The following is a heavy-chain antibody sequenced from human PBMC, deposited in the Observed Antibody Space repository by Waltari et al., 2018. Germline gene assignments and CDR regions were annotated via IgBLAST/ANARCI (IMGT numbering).Heavy chain of an antibody. V-gene: IGHV1-24*01. CDR3: ATDIAIAARPTDYYYYMDV. CDR2: FDPEDGET. CDR1: GYTLTELS. D-gene: IGHD6-6*01. J-gene: IGHJ6*03. Sequence: QVQLVQSGAEVKKPGASVKVSCKVSGYTLTELSMHWVRQAPGKGLEWMGGFDPEDGETIDAQKFQGRVTMTEDTSTDTAYMELSSLRSEDTAVYYCATDIAIAARPTDYYYYMDVWGKGTTVTVSS.